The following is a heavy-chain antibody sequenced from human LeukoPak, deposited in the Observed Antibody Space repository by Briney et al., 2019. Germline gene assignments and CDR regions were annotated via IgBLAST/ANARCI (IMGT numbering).Heavy chain of an antibody. CDR1: GYSFTSYW. V-gene: IGHV5-51*01. J-gene: IGHJ5*02. CDR3: ARRIAVAGANWFDP. Sequence: GESLKISCKGSGYSFTSYWIVWLRQMPGKGLEWMGIIYPGDSDTRYSPSFQGQVTISADKSISTAYLQWSSLKASDTAMYYCARRIAVAGANWFDPWGQGTLVTVSS. D-gene: IGHD6-19*01. CDR2: IYPGDSDT.